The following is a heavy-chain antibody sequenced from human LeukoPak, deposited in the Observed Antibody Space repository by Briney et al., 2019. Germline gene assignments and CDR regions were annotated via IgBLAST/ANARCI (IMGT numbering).Heavy chain of an antibody. J-gene: IGHJ4*02. V-gene: IGHV3-48*01. D-gene: IGHD3-3*01. CDR3: ARDLDGPENY. CDR2: ISGSSSTI. CDR1: GFSFSSYS. Sequence: GGSLRLSCADSGFSFSSYSMNWVRQAPGRGLEWVSYISGSSSTIHYADSVKGRFTISRDNSKNTLYLQMNSLRAEDTAVYYCARDLDGPENYWGQGTLVTVSS.